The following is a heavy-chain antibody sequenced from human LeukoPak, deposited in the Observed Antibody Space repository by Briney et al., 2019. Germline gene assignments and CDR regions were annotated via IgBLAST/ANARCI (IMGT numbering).Heavy chain of an antibody. Sequence: GSLRLSCAASGFTFSSHSMNWVRQAPGNGLEWVSYISSTSSSTYYADSVKGRFTISRDNSKNTLYLQVNSLRAEDTAVYYCARDGANRGIYFDYWGQGTLVTVSS. CDR3: ARDGANRGIYFDY. CDR1: GFTFSSHS. J-gene: IGHJ4*02. V-gene: IGHV3-48*01. D-gene: IGHD7-27*01. CDR2: ISSTSSST.